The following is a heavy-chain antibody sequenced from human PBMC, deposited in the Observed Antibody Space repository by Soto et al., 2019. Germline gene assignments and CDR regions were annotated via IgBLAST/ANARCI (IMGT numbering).Heavy chain of an antibody. CDR1: GLTFGNYA. CDR2: ISVSGGGT. CDR3: ARIPHRYYALNGAGY. V-gene: IGHV3-23*01. D-gene: IGHD3-10*01. Sequence: PGGSLRLSFVASGLTFGNYAMTWVRQAPGKGLECASRISVSGGGTYYADSVKGRFTISRDNSENTLYLHLNSLRVEDTAIYYCARIPHRYYALNGAGYWGQRALVTLSX. J-gene: IGHJ4*02.